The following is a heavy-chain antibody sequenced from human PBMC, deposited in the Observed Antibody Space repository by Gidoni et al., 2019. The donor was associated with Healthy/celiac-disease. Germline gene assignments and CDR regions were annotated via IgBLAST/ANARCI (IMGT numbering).Heavy chain of an antibody. CDR3: AKALRSGGLVHFTTAFDY. CDR2: ISWNSGSI. V-gene: IGHV3-9*01. Sequence: EVQLVEAGGGLVQPGRYLRLSCAAYGFTFDEDAMHWVRQAPGKGLEWVSGISWNSGSIGYADSVKGRFTISRDNAKNSLYLQMNSLRAEDTALYYCAKALRSGGLVHFTTAFDYWGQGTLVTVSS. D-gene: IGHD6-19*01. CDR1: GFTFDEDA. J-gene: IGHJ4*02.